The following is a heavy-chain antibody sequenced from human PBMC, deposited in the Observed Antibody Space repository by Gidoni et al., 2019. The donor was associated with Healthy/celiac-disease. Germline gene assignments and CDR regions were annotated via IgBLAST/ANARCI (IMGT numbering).Heavy chain of an antibody. V-gene: IGHV3-30-3*01. J-gene: IGHJ5*02. D-gene: IGHD2-2*01. CDR1: GFTFRSYA. CDR2: ISYDGSNK. Sequence: QVQLVESGGGVVQPGRSLRLSCAASGFTFRSYAMHWVRQAPGKGLEWVAVISYDGSNKYYADSVKGRFTISRDNSKNTLYLQMNSLRAEDTAVYYCARDPRFYQLAPAGWFDPWGQGTLVTVSS. CDR3: ARDPRFYQLAPAGWFDP.